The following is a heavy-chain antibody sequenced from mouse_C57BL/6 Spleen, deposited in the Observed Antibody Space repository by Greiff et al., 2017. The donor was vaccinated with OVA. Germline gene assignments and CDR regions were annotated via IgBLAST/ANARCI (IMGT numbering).Heavy chain of an antibody. CDR3: ARVPSYYYGSGGYFDV. D-gene: IGHD1-1*01. CDR2: IDPSDSET. Sequence: VQLQQPGAELVRPGSSVKLSCKASGYTFTSYWMHWVKQRPIQGLEWIGNIDPSDSETHYNQKFKDKATLTVDKSSSTAYMQLSSLTSEDSAVYYCARVPSYYYGSGGYFDVWGTGTTVTVSS. J-gene: IGHJ1*03. V-gene: IGHV1-52*01. CDR1: GYTFTSYW.